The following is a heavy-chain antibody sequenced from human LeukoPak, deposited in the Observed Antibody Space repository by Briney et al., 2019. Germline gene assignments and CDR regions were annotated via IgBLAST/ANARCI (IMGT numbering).Heavy chain of an antibody. D-gene: IGHD3-22*01. CDR1: RFTFSSYG. Sequence: GGSLRLSCAAFRFTFSSYGMHWVRQTPGKGLVWVAFIRHDGSYQQYADSVKGRFTVSRDNSKDMVYLQMNSLRTEDTAVYYCAKNRDSSDYPRDFDFWGQGTLVTVSS. CDR3: AKNRDSSDYPRDFDF. V-gene: IGHV3-30*02. J-gene: IGHJ4*02. CDR2: IRHDGSYQ.